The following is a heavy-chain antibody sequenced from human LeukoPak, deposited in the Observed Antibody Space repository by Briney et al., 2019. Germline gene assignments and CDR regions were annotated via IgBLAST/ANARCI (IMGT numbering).Heavy chain of an antibody. CDR1: GFTFGDHA. V-gene: IGHV3-30-3*01. D-gene: IGHD3-10*01. Sequence: PGRSLRLSCRASGFTFGDHAMSWVRQAPGKGLEWVAVISYDGSNKYYADSVKGRFTISRDNSKNTLYLQMNSLRAEDTAVYYCARDSLRHPSSVGYWGQGTLVTVSS. J-gene: IGHJ4*02. CDR3: ARDSLRHPSSVGY. CDR2: ISYDGSNK.